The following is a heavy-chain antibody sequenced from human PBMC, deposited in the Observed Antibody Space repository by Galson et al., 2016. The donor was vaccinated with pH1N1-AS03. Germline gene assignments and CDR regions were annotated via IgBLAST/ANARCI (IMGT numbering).Heavy chain of an antibody. Sequence: SLRLSCAASGFTFSGYTMNWVRQAPGKGLEWVSGVSTNGRRTFHADSVKGRFTISRDNSKNTLYLQMNSLRVEDAAVYYCAKGGIYNREGLGGCWGQGTLVAVSS. D-gene: IGHD2/OR15-2a*01. V-gene: IGHV3-23*01. CDR1: GFTFSGYT. J-gene: IGHJ4*02. CDR2: VSTNGRRT. CDR3: AKGGIYNREGLGGC.